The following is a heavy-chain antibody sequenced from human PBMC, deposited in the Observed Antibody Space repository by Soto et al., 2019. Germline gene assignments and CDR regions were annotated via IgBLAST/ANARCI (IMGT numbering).Heavy chain of an antibody. CDR2: FDPEDGET. CDR1: GYTLTELS. CDR3: ATDLMSMRAFDI. D-gene: IGHD2-8*01. J-gene: IGHJ3*02. Sequence: GASVKVSCKVSGYTLTELSMHWVRQAPGKGLEWMGGFDPEDGETIYAQKFQGRVTMTEDTSTDTAYMELSSLRSEDTAVYYCATDLMSMRAFDIWGQGTMVNVS. V-gene: IGHV1-24*01.